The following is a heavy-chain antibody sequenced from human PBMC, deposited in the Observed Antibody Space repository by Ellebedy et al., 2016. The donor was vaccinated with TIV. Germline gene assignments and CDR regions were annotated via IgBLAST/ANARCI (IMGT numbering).Heavy chain of an antibody. CDR3: TTETHYDFWGGFDN. Sequence: GESLKISCAASGLTFSKAWMSWVRQAPGMGLEWVASMKSEVDGGIIDYAAPVEGRFTISRDDSKHTLYLQMNGLKTEDTAVYYCTTETHYDFWGGFDNWGQGARVTVSS. D-gene: IGHD3-3*01. CDR1: GLTFSKAW. V-gene: IGHV3-15*01. CDR2: MKSEVDGGII. J-gene: IGHJ4*02.